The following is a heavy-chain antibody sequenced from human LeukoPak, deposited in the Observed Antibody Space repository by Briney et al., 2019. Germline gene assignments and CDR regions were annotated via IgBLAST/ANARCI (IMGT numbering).Heavy chain of an antibody. CDR1: RFTFSSYA. J-gene: IGHJ6*02. CDR2: ISGSGGST. CDR3: AKAQSSGSEPTYGMDV. D-gene: IGHD6-19*01. V-gene: IGHV3-23*01. Sequence: GGSLRLSCAASRFTFSSYAMSGVRQAPGKGLEWVSAISGSGGSTYYADSVKGRFTISRDNSKNTLYLQMNSLRAEDTAVYYCAKAQSSGSEPTYGMDVWGQGTTVTVSS.